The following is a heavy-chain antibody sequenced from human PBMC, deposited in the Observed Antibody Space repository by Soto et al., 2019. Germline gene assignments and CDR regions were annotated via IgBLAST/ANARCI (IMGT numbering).Heavy chain of an antibody. V-gene: IGHV4-31*03. CDR3: ARVPLRLRFLFEY. CDR1: GGSISSGGYS. D-gene: IGHD3-3*01. CDR2: IYYSGSA. Sequence: SETLSLTFTVSGGSISSGGYSWSWIRQHPGKGLEWIGYIYYSGSAYYNPSLKSRVTISVDTSKNQFSLKLSSVTAADTAVYYCARVPLRLRFLFEYWGQGTLVTVSS. J-gene: IGHJ4*02.